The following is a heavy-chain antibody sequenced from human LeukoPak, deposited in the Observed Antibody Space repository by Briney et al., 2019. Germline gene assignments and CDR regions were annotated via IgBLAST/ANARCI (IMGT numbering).Heavy chain of an antibody. V-gene: IGHV1-2*02. D-gene: IGHD2-2*01. Sequence: ASVKVSCKASGYTFTGYFIHWVRQAPGQGLEWMGWINPNSGGTNYAQKFQGRVTLTRDTSISTAYMELSRLISDDTAIYYCAKVKPGAICFDPWGRGTLVTVSS. CDR3: AKVKPGAICFDP. J-gene: IGHJ2*01. CDR2: INPNSGGT. CDR1: GYTFTGYF.